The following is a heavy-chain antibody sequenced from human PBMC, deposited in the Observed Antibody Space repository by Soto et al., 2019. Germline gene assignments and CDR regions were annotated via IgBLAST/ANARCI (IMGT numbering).Heavy chain of an antibody. J-gene: IGHJ4*02. CDR1: GYTFTGYY. V-gene: IGHV1-2*02. Sequence: GASVKVSCKASGYTFTGYYMHWVRQAPGQGLEWMGWINPNSGGTNYAQKFQGRVTITADKSTSTAYMELSSLRSEDTAVYYCARDAPYNWKYFDYWGQGTLVTVSS. D-gene: IGHD1-20*01. CDR3: ARDAPYNWKYFDY. CDR2: INPNSGGT.